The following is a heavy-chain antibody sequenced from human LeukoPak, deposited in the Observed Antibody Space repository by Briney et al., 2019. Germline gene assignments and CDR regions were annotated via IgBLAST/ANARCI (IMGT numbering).Heavy chain of an antibody. D-gene: IGHD6-19*01. Sequence: GGSLRLSCVASGFSFSDYIMHWVRQAPGKGLEYVSAIRSDGSSTVYPNSVKGRFTISRDKSKSTLYLQMGSLRAEDTAVYYCTRRYGDHSGWAGYHDSWGQGTLVTVSS. V-gene: IGHV3-64*01. CDR2: IRSDGSST. CDR3: TRRYGDHSGWAGYHDS. CDR1: GFSFSDYI. J-gene: IGHJ4*02.